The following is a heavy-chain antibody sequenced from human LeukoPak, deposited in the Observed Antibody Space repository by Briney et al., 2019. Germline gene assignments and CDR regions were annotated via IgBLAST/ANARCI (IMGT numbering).Heavy chain of an antibody. V-gene: IGHV4-61*01. CDR1: GGSVSSGSYY. CDR2: IYYSGST. CDR3: AREDSSSWHRWFDP. Sequence: PSETLSLTCTVSGGSVSSGSYYWSWIRQPPGKGLEWIGYIYYSGSTNYNPSLKSRVTISVDTSKNQFSLKLTSVTAADTAVYYCAREDSSSWHRWFDPWGQGTLVTVSS. D-gene: IGHD3-22*01. J-gene: IGHJ5*02.